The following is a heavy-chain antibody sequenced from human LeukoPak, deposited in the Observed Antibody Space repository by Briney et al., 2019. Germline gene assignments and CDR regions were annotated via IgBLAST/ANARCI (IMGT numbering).Heavy chain of an antibody. V-gene: IGHV3-21*01. Sequence: PGGSLRLSCAASGFTFSSYTMNWVRQAPGKGLEWVSSISSSSSYIYYADSVKGRFTISRDNAKNSLYLQMNSLRAEDTAVYYCARDGGYSYGASWPYWGQGTLVTVSS. CDR2: ISSSSSYI. J-gene: IGHJ4*02. D-gene: IGHD5-18*01. CDR3: ARDGGYSYGASWPY. CDR1: GFTFSSYT.